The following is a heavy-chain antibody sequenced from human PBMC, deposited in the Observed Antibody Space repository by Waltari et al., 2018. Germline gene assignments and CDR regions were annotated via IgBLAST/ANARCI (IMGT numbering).Heavy chain of an antibody. J-gene: IGHJ3*02. Sequence: QVQLQQWGPGLVKPSQTLSLTCTVSGGSIRSTTHYWSWARQPAGKGLEWIGEINHSGITNYNPSLKCRVTISVDTSKNQFSLKLSSVTAADTAVYYCARGLRKGGAFDIWGQGTMVTVSS. CDR3: ARGLRKGGAFDI. CDR2: INHSGIT. CDR1: GGSIRSTTHY. V-gene: IGHV4-61*02. D-gene: IGHD1-26*01.